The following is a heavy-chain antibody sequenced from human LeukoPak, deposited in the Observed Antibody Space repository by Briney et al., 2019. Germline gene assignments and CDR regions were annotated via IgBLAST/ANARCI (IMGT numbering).Heavy chain of an antibody. J-gene: IGHJ4*02. V-gene: IGHV1-69*05. CDR3: ARGPYYDFWSGASFGS. D-gene: IGHD3-3*01. Sequence: ASVKASCKASGGTFDSYAVFWVRQAPGQGLEWMGGIIPMSGRTNYAQKFQGRVTITTDESTSAVYLELSSLKSDDTAVYYCARGPYYDFWSGASFGSWGQGTLVTVSS. CDR1: GGTFDSYA. CDR2: IIPMSGRT.